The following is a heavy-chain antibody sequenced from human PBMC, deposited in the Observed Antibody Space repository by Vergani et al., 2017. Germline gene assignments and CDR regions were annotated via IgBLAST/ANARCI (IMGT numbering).Heavy chain of an antibody. CDR3: ARGGYIAAFSY. CDR1: GGSFSGYY. V-gene: IGHV4-34*01. Sequence: QLQLQESGPGLVKPSETLSLTCAVYGGSFSGYYWSWIRQPPGKGLEWIGEINHSGSTNYNPSLKSRVTTSVDTSKNQFSLKLSSVTAADTAVYYCARGGYIAAFSYWGQGTLVTVSS. D-gene: IGHD6-13*01. CDR2: INHSGST. J-gene: IGHJ4*02.